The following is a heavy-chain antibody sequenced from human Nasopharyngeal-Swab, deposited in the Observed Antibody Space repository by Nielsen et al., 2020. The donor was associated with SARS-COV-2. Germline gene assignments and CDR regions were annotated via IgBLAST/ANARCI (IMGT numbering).Heavy chain of an antibody. D-gene: IGHD2-21*02. CDR1: GFTFSDSA. CDR2: IRSKGNNYAT. CDR3: TRCGGGCYSGRDY. V-gene: IGHV3-73*01. J-gene: IGHJ4*02. Sequence: GASKISCAASGFTFSDSAIHWVRQASGKGLEWVGRIRSKGNNYATAYAASVKGRFIIFRDDPTNTAYLQMNSLKTEDTAVYYCTRCGGGCYSGRDYWGQGTLVTVSS.